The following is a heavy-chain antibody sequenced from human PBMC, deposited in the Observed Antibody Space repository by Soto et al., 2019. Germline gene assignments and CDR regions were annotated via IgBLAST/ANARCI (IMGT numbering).Heavy chain of an antibody. CDR2: ISGSGGST. CDR1: GFTFSSYA. D-gene: IGHD2-2*01. Sequence: GGSLRLSCAASGFTFSSYAMSWVRQAPGKGLEWVSAISGSGGSTYYADSVKGRFTISRDNSKNTLYLQMNSLRAEDTAVYYCATDFRGSTHDYYYYYGMDVWGQGTTVTVSS. CDR3: ATDFRGSTHDYYYYYGMDV. J-gene: IGHJ6*02. V-gene: IGHV3-23*01.